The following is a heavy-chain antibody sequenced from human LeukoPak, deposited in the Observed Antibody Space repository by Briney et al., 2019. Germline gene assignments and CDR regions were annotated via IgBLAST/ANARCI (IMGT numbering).Heavy chain of an antibody. CDR2: ISGSGGST. CDR3: AKRQRFLEWLLEGFDY. CDR1: GFTFSSYA. J-gene: IGHJ4*02. V-gene: IGHV3-23*01. D-gene: IGHD3-3*01. Sequence: GGSLRLSCAASGFTFSSYAVSWVRQAPGKGLEWVSAISGSGGSTYYADSVKGRFTISRDNSKNTLYLQMNSLRAEDTAVYYCAKRQRFLEWLLEGFDYWGQGTLVTVSS.